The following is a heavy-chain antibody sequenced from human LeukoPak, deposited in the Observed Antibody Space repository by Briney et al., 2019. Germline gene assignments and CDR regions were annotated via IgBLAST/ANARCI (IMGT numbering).Heavy chain of an antibody. D-gene: IGHD3-10*01. Sequence: SETLPLTCAVSGGSISSSNWWSWVRQPPGKGLEWIGEIYHSGSTNYNPSLKSRVTISVDKSKNQFSLKLSSVTAADTAVYYCARDPMVRVNAFDIWGQGTMVTVSS. CDR3: ARDPMVRVNAFDI. V-gene: IGHV4-4*02. CDR2: IYHSGST. CDR1: GGSISSSNW. J-gene: IGHJ3*02.